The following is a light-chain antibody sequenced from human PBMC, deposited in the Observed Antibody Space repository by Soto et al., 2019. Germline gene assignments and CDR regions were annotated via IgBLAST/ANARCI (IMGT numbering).Light chain of an antibody. CDR3: CSYAHSDTHDNV. J-gene: IGLJ1*01. Sequence: QSVLTQPASVSGSPGQSITISCTGISSDVGNYKFVSWYQHHPGKAPKLMIYEGDKRPSGVSDRFSAYKSGITASLTISGLQADAEADYYCCSYAHSDTHDNVFGTGTKVTVL. CDR1: SSDVGNYKF. V-gene: IGLV2-23*01. CDR2: EGD.